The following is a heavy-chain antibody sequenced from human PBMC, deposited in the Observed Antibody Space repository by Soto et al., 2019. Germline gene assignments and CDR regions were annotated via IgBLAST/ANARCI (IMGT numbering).Heavy chain of an antibody. V-gene: IGHV3-7*01. J-gene: IGHJ4*02. Sequence: GGSLRLSCTASGFTFSSYWMNWVRQAPGKGLEWVANINQDGNEDNLQDSVKGRFTISRDNAKNSLFLQMNSLRVDDTAVYYCARTGDGHHDFLDYWGQGALVTVSS. CDR3: ARTGDGHHDFLDY. CDR2: INQDGNED. D-gene: IGHD1-1*01. CDR1: GFTFSSYW.